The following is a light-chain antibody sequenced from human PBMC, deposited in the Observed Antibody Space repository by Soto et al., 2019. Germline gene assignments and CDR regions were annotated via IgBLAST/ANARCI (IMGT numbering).Light chain of an antibody. J-gene: IGKJ1*01. CDR2: YMS. CDR3: HQSQSWPRT. CDR1: QYVGTR. V-gene: IGKV3-11*01. Sequence: EIVLTQSPATLSSSPGETATLSCRASQYVGTRLAWYQHKPGQAPRLLIYYMSKRATGIPARFSGSGSGTDFTLTISNLAPEDFGVYYCHQSQSWPRTFGQGTKVDIK.